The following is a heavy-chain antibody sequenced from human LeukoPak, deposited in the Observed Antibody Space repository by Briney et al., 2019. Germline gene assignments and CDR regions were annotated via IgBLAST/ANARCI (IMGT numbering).Heavy chain of an antibody. CDR2: IIPILGTA. V-gene: IGHV1-69*01. Sequence: GASVKVSCKASGGTFSSYAISWVRQAPGQGLEWMGGIIPILGTANYAQKFQGRVTITADESTSTAYMELSSLRSEDTAVYYCARAVAAAGTGYFDYWGQGTLVTVSS. CDR1: GGTFSSYA. CDR3: ARAVAAAGTGYFDY. J-gene: IGHJ4*02. D-gene: IGHD6-13*01.